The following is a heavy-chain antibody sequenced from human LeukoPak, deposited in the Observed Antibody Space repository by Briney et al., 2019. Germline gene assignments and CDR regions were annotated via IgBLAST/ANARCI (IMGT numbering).Heavy chain of an antibody. CDR2: INPNSGGT. V-gene: IGHV1-2*02. D-gene: IGHD6-19*01. CDR1: GHTFTGYY. CDR3: ARGRYSSDWWTFDY. J-gene: IGHJ4*02. Sequence: AASVKVSCKASGHTFTGYYMHWVRQAPGQGLEWMGWINPNSGGTNYAQKFQGRVTMTRDTSISTAYMELSRLRSDDTAVYYCARGRYSSDWWTFDYWGQGTLVTVSS.